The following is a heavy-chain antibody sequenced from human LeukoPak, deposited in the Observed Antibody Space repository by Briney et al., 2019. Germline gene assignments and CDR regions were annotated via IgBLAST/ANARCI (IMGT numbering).Heavy chain of an antibody. V-gene: IGHV4-31*03. CDR2: IYYSGST. J-gene: IGHJ3*02. CDR3: ARTPPRGIVVVTHDAFDI. Sequence: PSQTLSLTCTVSGGSISSGGYYWSWIRQHPGKGLEWIGYIYYSGSTYYNPSLKSRVTISVDTSKNQFSLKLSSVTAADTAVYYCARTPPRGIVVVTHDAFDIWGQGTMVTVSS. D-gene: IGHD3-22*01. CDR1: GGSISSGGYY.